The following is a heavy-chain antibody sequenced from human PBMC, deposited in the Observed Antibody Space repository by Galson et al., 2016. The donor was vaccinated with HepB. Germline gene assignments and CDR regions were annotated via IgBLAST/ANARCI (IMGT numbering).Heavy chain of an antibody. D-gene: IGHD2-8*01. V-gene: IGHV2-5*02. CDR2: VYWDADY. CDR1: GFSLKSYGVG. Sequence: PALVKPTQTLTLTCSVSGFSLKSYGVGVAWIRQPPGKALEWLGSVYWDADYSYSPSLTSRLTITRDASVEQVVLRMTNMDPVDTATYYCAHTSARYTTNWYPNWLDPWGQGTLVTVSS. J-gene: IGHJ5*02. CDR3: AHTSARYTTNWYPNWLDP.